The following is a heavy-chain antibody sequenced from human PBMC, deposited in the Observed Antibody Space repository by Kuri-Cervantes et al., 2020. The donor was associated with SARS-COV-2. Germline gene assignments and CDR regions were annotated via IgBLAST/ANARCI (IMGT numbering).Heavy chain of an antibody. CDR1: GFTFSSYA. Sequence: GESLKISCSASGFTFSSYAMHWVRQAPGKGLEYVSAISSNGGSTYYADSVKGRFTISRDNSKNTLYLQMNSLRAEDTAVYYCAKAPRPHWDGGNSGDYWGQGTLVTVSS. V-gene: IGHV3-64*04. D-gene: IGHD4-23*01. J-gene: IGHJ4*02. CDR2: ISSNGGST. CDR3: AKAPRPHWDGGNSGDY.